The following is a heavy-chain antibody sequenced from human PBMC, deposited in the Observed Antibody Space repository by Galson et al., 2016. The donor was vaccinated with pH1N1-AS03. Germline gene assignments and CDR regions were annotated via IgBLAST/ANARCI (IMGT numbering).Heavy chain of an antibody. CDR1: GGSISSGGYY. Sequence: TLSLTCTVSGGSISSGGYYWNWIRQHPGKGLEWIGYIFHSGSTYYNPSLESLVSISVDTSKNQFSLKLKSVTAADTAVYYCAGQDSGAYYLDSWGPGTLATVSS. J-gene: IGHJ4*02. V-gene: IGHV4-31*01. CDR3: AGQDSGAYYLDS. D-gene: IGHD1-26*01. CDR2: IFHSGST.